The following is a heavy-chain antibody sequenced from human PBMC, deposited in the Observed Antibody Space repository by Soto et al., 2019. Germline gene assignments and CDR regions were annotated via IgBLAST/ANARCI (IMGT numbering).Heavy chain of an antibody. CDR1: GGSFSGYY. Sequence: PSETLSLTCAVYGGSFSGYYWSWIRQPPGKGLEWIGEINHSGSTNYNPSLKSRVTITVDTSKNQYSLKLSSVTAADTVVYYCARGGLLWFGELPSWFDPWGQGTLVTVSS. V-gene: IGHV4-34*01. CDR2: INHSGST. CDR3: ARGGLLWFGELPSWFDP. D-gene: IGHD3-10*01. J-gene: IGHJ5*02.